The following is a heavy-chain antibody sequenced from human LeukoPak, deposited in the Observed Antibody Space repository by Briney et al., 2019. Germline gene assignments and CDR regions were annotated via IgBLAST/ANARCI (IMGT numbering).Heavy chain of an antibody. Sequence: PSETLSLTCAVYGGSFSGYYWSWIRQPPGKGLEWIGEINHSGSTNYNPSLKSRVTISVDKSKNQFSLKLSSVTAADTAVYYCARASYYDSSGNRGAFDYWGQGTLVTVSS. CDR1: GGSFSGYY. CDR3: ARASYYDSSGNRGAFDY. CDR2: INHSGST. D-gene: IGHD3-22*01. V-gene: IGHV4-34*01. J-gene: IGHJ4*02.